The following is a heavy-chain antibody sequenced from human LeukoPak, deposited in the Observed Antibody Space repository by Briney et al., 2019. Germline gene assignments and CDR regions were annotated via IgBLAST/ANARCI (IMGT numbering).Heavy chain of an antibody. J-gene: IGHJ4*02. D-gene: IGHD3-10*01. CDR2: IYPGDSDT. V-gene: IGHV5-51*01. CDR3: ARQSRDGSKTRGYYFDY. Sequence: GESLKMSCKGSGYSFSNYWISWVRQMPGKGLEWMGIIYPGDSDTRYSPSFQGQVTISADKSISTVYLHWSSLKASDTAMYYCARQSRDGSKTRGYYFDYWGQGTLVSVSS. CDR1: GYSFSNYW.